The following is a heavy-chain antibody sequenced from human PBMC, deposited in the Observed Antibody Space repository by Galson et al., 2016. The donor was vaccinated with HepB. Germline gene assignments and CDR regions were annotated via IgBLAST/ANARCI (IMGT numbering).Heavy chain of an antibody. V-gene: IGHV4-4*02. CDR3: TRARRYCSSSSCYLDP. Sequence: SETLSLTCTVSGDSVISSNWWNWVRQPPGKGLEWIGEIFHSGGPNYNPSLKSRVTISLDKSNKHISLRLSSVTAAVTAVYYCTRARRYCSSSSCYLDPWGQGTLVTVSS. J-gene: IGHJ5*02. CDR1: GDSVISSNW. D-gene: IGHD2-2*01. CDR2: IFHSGGP.